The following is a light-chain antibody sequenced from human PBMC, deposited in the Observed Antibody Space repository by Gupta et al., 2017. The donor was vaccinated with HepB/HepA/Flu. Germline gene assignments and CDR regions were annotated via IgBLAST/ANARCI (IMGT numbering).Light chain of an antibody. V-gene: IGLV2-23*02. J-gene: IGLJ1*01. Sequence: QSALTRPASVSWSSGRSITNSFTGTSSDVGSYHLVSWYQQHPVKAPNLMIYEVSKRPSGVSNRFSGSKSGNTASLTISGPQAEDEADYCCCSYAGRGVFGTGTKVTVL. CDR3: CSYAGRGV. CDR2: EVS. CDR1: SSDVGSYHL.